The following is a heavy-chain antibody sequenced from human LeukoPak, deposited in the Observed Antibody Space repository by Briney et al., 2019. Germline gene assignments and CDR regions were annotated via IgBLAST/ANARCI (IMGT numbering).Heavy chain of an antibody. CDR3: ARGRNTYYYDSSGSTHFDY. V-gene: IGHV4-34*01. Sequence: SETLSLTCAVYGGSFSGYYWSWIRQPPGKGLEWIGEINHSGSTNYNPSLKSRVTISVDTSENQFSLKLSSVTAADTAVYYCARGRNTYYYDSSGSTHFDYWGQGTLVTVSS. CDR1: GGSFSGYY. J-gene: IGHJ4*02. CDR2: INHSGST. D-gene: IGHD3-22*01.